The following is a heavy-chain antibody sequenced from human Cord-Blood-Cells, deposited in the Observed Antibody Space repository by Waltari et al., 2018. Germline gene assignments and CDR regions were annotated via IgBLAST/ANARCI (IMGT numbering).Heavy chain of an antibody. J-gene: IGHJ4*02. CDR3: ATHHYDFWSGYYRSFDY. V-gene: IGHV4-39*01. CDR2: IYYSGST. Sequence: QLQLQASGPGLVKPSETLSLTCTVSGGSISSSSYYWGWIRQPPGKGLEWIGSIYYSGSTYYNPSLKSRVTISVDTSKNQFSLKLSSVTAADTAVYYCATHHYDFWSGYYRSFDYWGQGTPVTVSS. CDR1: GGSISSSSYY. D-gene: IGHD3-3*01.